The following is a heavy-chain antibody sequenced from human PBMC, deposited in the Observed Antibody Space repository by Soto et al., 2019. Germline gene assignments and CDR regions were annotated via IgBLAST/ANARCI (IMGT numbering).Heavy chain of an antibody. V-gene: IGHV3-30-3*01. D-gene: IGHD6-13*01. CDR2: ISYDGSNK. Sequence: PGGSLRLSCVASGFTFSSYAMHWVRQAPGKGLEWVAVISYDGSNKYYADSVKGRFTISRDNSKNTLYLQMNSLRAEDTAVYYCAQDESVGIAAADTYGMDVWGQGTTVTVSS. CDR1: GFTFSSYA. CDR3: AQDESVGIAAADTYGMDV. J-gene: IGHJ6*02.